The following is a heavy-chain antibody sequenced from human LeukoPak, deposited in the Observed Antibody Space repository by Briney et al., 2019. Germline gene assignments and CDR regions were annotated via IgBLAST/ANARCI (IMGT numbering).Heavy chain of an antibody. Sequence: ASVKVSCKASGYTFTAYYLHGVRQAPGQGLEWMGWLNPYSGDTNYAQNFQGRVTMTRDTSINTAYMELSRLRSDDTAVYYCVRSSYDSSLRFDDYWGQGTLVTVSS. D-gene: IGHD3-22*01. J-gene: IGHJ4*02. CDR1: GYTFTAYY. CDR2: LNPYSGDT. V-gene: IGHV1-2*02. CDR3: VRSSYDSSLRFDDY.